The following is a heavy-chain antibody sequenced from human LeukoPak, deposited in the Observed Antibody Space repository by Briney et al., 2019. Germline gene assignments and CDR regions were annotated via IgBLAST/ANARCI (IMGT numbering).Heavy chain of an antibody. CDR2: IIPIFGTA. D-gene: IGHD3-3*01. CDR3: ARGRGLDYDFWSGPQLD. J-gene: IGHJ4*02. CDR1: GGTFSSYA. Sequence: SVKVSCKASGGTFSSYAISWVRQAPGQGLEWMGGIIPIFGTANYAQKFQGRVTITADKSTSTAYMGLSSLRSEDTAVYYCARGRGLDYDFWSGPQLDWGQGTLVTVSS. V-gene: IGHV1-69*06.